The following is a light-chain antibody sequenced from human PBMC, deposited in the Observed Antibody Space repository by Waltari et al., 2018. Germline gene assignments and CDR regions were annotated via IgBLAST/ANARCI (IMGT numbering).Light chain of an antibody. CDR2: EDT. CDR1: ELPRKY. J-gene: IGLJ1*01. Sequence: SYELTQTPSESVSPGQTARITCSGHELPRKYAYWFQQKSGQAPRLVIYEDTKRPSGIPERFSGSSSGTVATLTITGAQVDDEADYYCYSSDSTGLRVFGGGTTVVVL. V-gene: IGLV3-10*01. CDR3: YSSDSTGLRV.